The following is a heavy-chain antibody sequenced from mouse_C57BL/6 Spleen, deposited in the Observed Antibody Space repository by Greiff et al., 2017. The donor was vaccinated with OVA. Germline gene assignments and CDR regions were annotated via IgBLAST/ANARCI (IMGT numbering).Heavy chain of an antibody. J-gene: IGHJ2*01. D-gene: IGHD2-5*01. CDR3: TRSGYSNYDRFDY. V-gene: IGHV1-15*01. CDR1: GYTFTDYE. Sequence: VQLQQSGAELVRPGASVTLSCKASGYTFTDYEMHWVKQTPVHGLEWIGGIDPETGGTAYNQKFKGKAILTADKSSSTAYMELRSLISEDSAVYYCTRSGYSNYDRFDYWGQGTTLTVSS. CDR2: IDPETGGT.